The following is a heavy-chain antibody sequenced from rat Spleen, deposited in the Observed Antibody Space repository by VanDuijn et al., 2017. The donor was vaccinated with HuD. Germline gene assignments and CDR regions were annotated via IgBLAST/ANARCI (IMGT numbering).Heavy chain of an antibody. V-gene: IGHV5-17*01. D-gene: IGHD4-3*01. Sequence: EVRLVESGGGLVRPGGSLKVSCAASGFTFSDYAMAWVRQAPKKGLEWVATIIYDGSSTYYRDSVKGRFTISRDNAQNTLYLQMSNLGSEDTAIYFCVREERGVDHWGQGVMVTVSA. J-gene: IGHJ2*01. CDR1: GFTFSDYA. CDR2: IIYDGSST. CDR3: VREERGVDH.